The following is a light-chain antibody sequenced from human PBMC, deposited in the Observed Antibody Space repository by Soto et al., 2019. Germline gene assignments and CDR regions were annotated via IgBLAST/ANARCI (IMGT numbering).Light chain of an antibody. J-gene: IGKJ4*01. V-gene: IGKV3-20*01. CDR2: GAS. CDR1: QSVSSSY. Sequence: EIKLTKSPGTLSLYTSEVATLSCRASQSVSSSYLAWYQQRPCQAPRLLIYGASSRATGIPARFSGSGSGTDFTLSISTLVPEDFAVYYGQQRYYPLTFGGGTKLDIK. CDR3: QQRYYPLT.